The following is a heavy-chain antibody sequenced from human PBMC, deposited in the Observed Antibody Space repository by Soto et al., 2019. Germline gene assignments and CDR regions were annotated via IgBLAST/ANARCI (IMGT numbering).Heavy chain of an antibody. Sequence: GSLRLSCAASGFTFSSYSMNWVRQAPGKGLEWVSSISSSSSYIYYADSVKGRFTISRDNAKNSLYLQMNSLRAEDTAVYYCAIDGASYYDILTGPDPHYYMDVWGKGTTVTVSS. V-gene: IGHV3-21*01. CDR2: ISSSSSYI. CDR3: AIDGASYYDILTGPDPHYYMDV. J-gene: IGHJ6*03. D-gene: IGHD3-9*01. CDR1: GFTFSSYS.